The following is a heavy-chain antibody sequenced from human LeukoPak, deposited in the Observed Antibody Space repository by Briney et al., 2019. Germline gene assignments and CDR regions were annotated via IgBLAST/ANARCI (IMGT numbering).Heavy chain of an antibody. J-gene: IGHJ5*02. D-gene: IGHD3-16*01. CDR1: GFTFSSYS. Sequence: AGGSLRLSCAASGFTFSSYSMNWVRQAPGKGLEWVSSISSSSSYIYYADSVKGRFTISRDNGKNSLYLQMNSLRDEDTAVYYCVKEGGMDSWGQGTLVIVSS. CDR3: VKEGGMDS. V-gene: IGHV3-21*01. CDR2: ISSSSSYI.